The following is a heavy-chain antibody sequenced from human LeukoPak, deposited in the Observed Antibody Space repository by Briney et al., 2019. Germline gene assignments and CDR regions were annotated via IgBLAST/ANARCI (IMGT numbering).Heavy chain of an antibody. CDR3: ARGRGEQWLSRYYFDY. CDR1: GGSFSGYY. J-gene: IGHJ4*02. CDR2: INHSGST. Sequence: SETLSLTCAVYGGSFSGYYWSWIRQPPGKGLEWIGEINHSGSTNYNPSLKSRVTISVDTSKNQFSLKLSSVTAADTAVYYCARGRGEQWLSRYYFDYWGQGTLVTVSS. V-gene: IGHV4-34*01. D-gene: IGHD6-19*01.